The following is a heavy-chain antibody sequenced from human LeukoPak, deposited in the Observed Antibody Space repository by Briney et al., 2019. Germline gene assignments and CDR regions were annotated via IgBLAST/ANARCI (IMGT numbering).Heavy chain of an antibody. J-gene: IGHJ4*02. CDR1: GFTFSSYG. Sequence: PGRSLRLSCAASGFTFSSYGMLWVRQAPGKGLEWVAVVSYDGSNTYYADSVKGRFTISRDNSKNTLYLQMNSLRAEDTAVYYCAKDRLSLGGHFDYWGQGTLVTVSS. CDR3: AKDRLSLGGHFDY. V-gene: IGHV3-30*18. CDR2: VSYDGSNT. D-gene: IGHD3-16*01.